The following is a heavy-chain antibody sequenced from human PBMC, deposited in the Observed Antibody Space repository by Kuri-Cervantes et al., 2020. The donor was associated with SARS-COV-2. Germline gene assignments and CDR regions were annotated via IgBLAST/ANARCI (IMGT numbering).Heavy chain of an antibody. D-gene: IGHD3-3*01. J-gene: IGHJ5*02. CDR1: GFTFSSYA. CDR3: ARHYDFWSGYGAWFDP. V-gene: IGHV3-23*01. CDR2: ISGSGGST. Sequence: GESLKISCAASGFTFSSYAMSWVRQAPGKGLEWVSAISGSGGSTYYADSVKGRFTISRDNSKNTLYLQMNSLRAEDTAVYYCARHYDFWSGYGAWFDPWGQGTLVTVSS.